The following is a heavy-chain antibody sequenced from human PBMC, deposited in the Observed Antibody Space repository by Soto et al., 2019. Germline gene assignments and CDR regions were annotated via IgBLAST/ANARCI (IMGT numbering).Heavy chain of an antibody. J-gene: IGHJ5*02. D-gene: IGHD3-10*01. CDR3: ARDRVGSSNWFDP. CDR2: IIPIFGTA. Sequence: SVKVSCKASGGTFSSYAISWVRQAPGQGLEWMGGIIPIFGTANYAQKFQGRVTITADESTSTAYMELSSLRSEDTAVYYCARDRVGSSNWFDPWGQGTLVTVSS. CDR1: GGTFSSYA. V-gene: IGHV1-69*13.